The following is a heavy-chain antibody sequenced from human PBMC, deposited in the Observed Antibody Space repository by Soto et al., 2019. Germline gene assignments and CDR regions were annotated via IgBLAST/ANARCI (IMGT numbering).Heavy chain of an antibody. J-gene: IGHJ5*02. Sequence: PSETLSLTCTVSGGSISSYYWSWIRQPPGKGLEWIGYIYYSGSTNYNPSLKSRVTISVDTSKNQFSLKLSSVTAADTAVYYCARDPGYSSSTYNWFDPWGQGTLVTVSS. D-gene: IGHD6-6*01. CDR2: IYYSGST. V-gene: IGHV4-59*01. CDR1: GGSISSYY. CDR3: ARDPGYSSSTYNWFDP.